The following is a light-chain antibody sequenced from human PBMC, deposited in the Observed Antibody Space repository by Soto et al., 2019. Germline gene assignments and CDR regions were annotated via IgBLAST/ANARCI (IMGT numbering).Light chain of an antibody. CDR3: SSYTSVSTLV. Sequence: QSALTQPASVSGSPGQSITISCTGTSSDVGGYNYVSWYQQLPGNAPKLIIYDVNNRPSGVSNRFSGSKSGNTASLTISGIQAEDEADYYCSSYTSVSTLVFGGGTKVTVL. CDR2: DVN. V-gene: IGLV2-14*01. CDR1: SSDVGGYNY. J-gene: IGLJ2*01.